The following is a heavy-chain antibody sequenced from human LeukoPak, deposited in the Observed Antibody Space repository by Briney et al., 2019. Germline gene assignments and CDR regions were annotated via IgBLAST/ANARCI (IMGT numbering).Heavy chain of an antibody. Sequence: GGSLRLSCAASGFTFSSYGMSWVRQAPGTGLEWIAFIRSSHHGATREYAASVKGRFIISRDDSKNIAYLQMDSLKTEDTGVYFCARDRGGRWFGELLGFDNWGQGTLLTVSS. V-gene: IGHV3-49*04. D-gene: IGHD3-10*01. CDR1: GFTFSSYG. CDR2: IRSSHHGATR. CDR3: ARDRGGRWFGELLGFDN. J-gene: IGHJ4*02.